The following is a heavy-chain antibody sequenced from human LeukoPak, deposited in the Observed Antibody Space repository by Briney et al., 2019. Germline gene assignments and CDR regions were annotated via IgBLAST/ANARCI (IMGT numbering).Heavy chain of an antibody. CDR2: IYYSGST. D-gene: IGHD6-6*01. CDR3: ARGGSSILRYFDY. Sequence: SETLSLTCTVSGGSISSYYWSWIRQPPGKGLDWIGYIYYSGSTNYNPSLKSRVTISVDTSKNQFSLKLSSVTAADTAVYYCARGGSSILRYFDYWGQGTLVTVSS. J-gene: IGHJ4*02. V-gene: IGHV4-59*01. CDR1: GGSISSYY.